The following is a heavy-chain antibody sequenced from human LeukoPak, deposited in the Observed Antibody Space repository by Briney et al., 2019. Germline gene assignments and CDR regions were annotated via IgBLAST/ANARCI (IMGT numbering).Heavy chain of an antibody. CDR2: IYYSGST. CDR3: ARARTLVPGIAVANDAFDI. J-gene: IGHJ3*02. D-gene: IGHD6-19*01. CDR1: GASIISYY. V-gene: IGHV4-59*12. Sequence: PSETLSLTCTVSGASIISYYWSWIRQPPGKGLEWIGYIYYSGSTYYNPSLKSRVTISVDTSKNQFSLKLSSVTAADTAVYYCARARTLVPGIAVANDAFDIWGQGTMVTVSS.